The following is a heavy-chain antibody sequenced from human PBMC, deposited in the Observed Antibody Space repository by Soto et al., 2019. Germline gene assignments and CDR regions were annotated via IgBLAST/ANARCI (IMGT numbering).Heavy chain of an antibody. J-gene: IGHJ4*01. D-gene: IGHD2-2*01. CDR1: GFTFRDRD. CDR3: VRDQPAEAQLFDF. Sequence: PGGSLRLSCAASGFTFRDRDMSWIRQAPGKGLEWVSCISSSGTATYYADSVKGRFTISRDNAKNTLYLQMNSLRDDDSAVYYCVRDQPAEAQLFDFWGQGTLVTVSS. V-gene: IGHV3-11*04. CDR2: ISSSGTAT.